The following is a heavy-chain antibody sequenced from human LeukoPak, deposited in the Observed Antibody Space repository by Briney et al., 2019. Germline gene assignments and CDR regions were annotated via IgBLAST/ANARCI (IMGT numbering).Heavy chain of an antibody. J-gene: IGHJ3*02. V-gene: IGHV3-53*01. Sequence: PGRSLRLSCAASGFTFSSYSMNWVRQAPGKGLEWVSIIYNDGSTYYADSMKGRFTISRDNSKNTLYLQVNSLRAEDTAMYYCARNILFAFDIWGQGTMVTVSS. CDR3: ARNILFAFDI. CDR1: GFTFSSYS. CDR2: IYNDGST.